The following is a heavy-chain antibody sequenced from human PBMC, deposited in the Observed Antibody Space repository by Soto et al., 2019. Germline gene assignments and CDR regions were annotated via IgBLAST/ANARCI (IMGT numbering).Heavy chain of an antibody. CDR1: GGSIKSDYY. Sequence: SETLSVTCTVSGGSIKSDYYWTWVRQPPGGGLEWMGYKYYSGATDSDPSLKRRVSFSVDMSKNQFSLNLTSVTVADTAVYYCARGRPNYFYYGLDVWGQGIPVTVSS. J-gene: IGHJ6*02. CDR2: KYYSGAT. CDR3: ARGRPNYFYYGLDV. V-gene: IGHV4-30-4*01.